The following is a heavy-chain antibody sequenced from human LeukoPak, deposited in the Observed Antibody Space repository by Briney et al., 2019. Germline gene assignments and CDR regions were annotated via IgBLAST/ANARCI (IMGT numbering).Heavy chain of an antibody. CDR2: IKSKTDGGTT. J-gene: IGHJ4*02. CDR3: TTVYDSSGYYRRGFDY. V-gene: IGHV3-15*07. Sequence: GGSLRLSCAVSGFTFSNAWMNWVRQAPGKGLEWVGRIKSKTDGGTTDYAAPVKGRFTISRDDSKNTLYQQMNSLKTEDTAVYYCTTVYDSSGYYRRGFDYWGQGTLVTVSS. D-gene: IGHD3-22*01. CDR1: GFTFSNAW.